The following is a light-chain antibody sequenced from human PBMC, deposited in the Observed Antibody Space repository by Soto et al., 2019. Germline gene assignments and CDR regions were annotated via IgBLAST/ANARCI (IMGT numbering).Light chain of an antibody. CDR3: QQYGSSPRT. CDR2: GAS. J-gene: IGKJ1*01. V-gene: IGKV3-20*01. CDR1: QSVSSSY. Sequence: DILLTQSTCTLSLSPGERAPLSCRASQSVSSSYLAWYQQKPGQAPRLLIYGASSRATGIPDRFSGSGSGTDFTLTISRLEPEDFAVYYCQQYGSSPRTFGQGGMVDI.